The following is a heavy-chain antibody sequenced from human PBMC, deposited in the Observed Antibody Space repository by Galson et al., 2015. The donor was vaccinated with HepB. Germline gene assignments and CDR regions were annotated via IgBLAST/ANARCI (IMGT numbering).Heavy chain of an antibody. Sequence: QSGAEVKKPGASVKVSCKASGYTFTSYAMNWVRQAPGQGLEWMGWINTNTGNPTYAQGFTGRFVFSLDTPVSTAYLQISSLKAEDTAVYYCARLPPSSSWRYYYYYGMDVWGQGTTVTVSS. CDR3: ARLPPSSSWRYYYYYGMDV. J-gene: IGHJ6*02. V-gene: IGHV7-4-1*02. D-gene: IGHD6-13*01. CDR2: INTNTGNP. CDR1: GYTFTSYA.